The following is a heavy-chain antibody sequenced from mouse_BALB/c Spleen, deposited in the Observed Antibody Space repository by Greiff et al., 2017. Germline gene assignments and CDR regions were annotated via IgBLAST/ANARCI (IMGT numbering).Heavy chain of an antibody. J-gene: IGHJ4*01. CDR1: GYAFSSYW. CDR2: IYPGDGDT. Sequence: QVQLQQSGAELVRPGSSVKISCKASGYAFSSYWMNWVKQRPGQGLEWIGQIYPGDGDTNYNGKFKGKATLTADKSSSTAYMQLSSLTSEDSAVFFCSRSEAMNYWGQGPSVPVPS. CDR3: SRSEAMNY. V-gene: IGHV1-80*01.